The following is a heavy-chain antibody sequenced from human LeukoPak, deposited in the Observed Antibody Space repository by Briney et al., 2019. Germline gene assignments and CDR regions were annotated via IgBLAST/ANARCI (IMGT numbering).Heavy chain of an antibody. CDR1: GGSISSYY. D-gene: IGHD5-18*01. CDR3: ARHEGYSYAFAY. Sequence: PSETLSLTCTVSGGSISSYYWSWIRQPPGKGLEWIGYIYYSGSTNYNPSFKSRLTISADTSKNQFSLKLSSVTAADTAVYFCARHEGYSYAFAYWGQGTLVTVSS. CDR2: IYYSGST. J-gene: IGHJ4*02. V-gene: IGHV4-59*08.